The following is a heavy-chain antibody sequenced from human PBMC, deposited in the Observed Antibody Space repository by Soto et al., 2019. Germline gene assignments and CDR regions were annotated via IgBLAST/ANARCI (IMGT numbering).Heavy chain of an antibody. J-gene: IGHJ4*02. V-gene: IGHV1-8*02. Sequence: QVQLVKSGAEMKNPGASVKFSCKASGYTFTSYDINWVRQAAGQGPEWMGSVTPRNGDTAFAQKYQGRVTVTSNPSMSTVYIELSSLRSDATAVYYCARGGSYWARRKYFDSCGQGTLVTVSS. D-gene: IGHD2-8*02. CDR1: GYTFTSYD. CDR2: VTPRNGDT. CDR3: ARGGSYWARRKYFDS.